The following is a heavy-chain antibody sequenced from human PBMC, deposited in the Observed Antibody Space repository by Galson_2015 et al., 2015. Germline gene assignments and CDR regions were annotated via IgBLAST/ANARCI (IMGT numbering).Heavy chain of an antibody. Sequence: SLRLSCAASGLTFSDYYMHWVRQAPGKGLEWVADISYDESNKYYADTVKGRFTITRDNSTNTLYLQMNSLRAEDTAVYYCARNLTACLRGEPDYWGQGTLVTVSS. CDR1: GLTFSDYY. D-gene: IGHD3-9*01. CDR2: ISYDESNK. CDR3: ARNLTACLRGEPDY. J-gene: IGHJ4*02. V-gene: IGHV3-30-3*01.